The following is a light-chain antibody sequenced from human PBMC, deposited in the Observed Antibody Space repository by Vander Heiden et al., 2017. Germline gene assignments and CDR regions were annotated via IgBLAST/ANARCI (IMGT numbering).Light chain of an antibody. CDR3: QQCYSTPRT. CDR1: QSISSY. J-gene: IGKJ1*01. V-gene: IGKV1-39*01. CDR2: AAS. Sequence: DIQMTQSPSPLSASVGVRVTITRRASQSISSYLICYQQTPGKAPKLLIYAASSVQSGVPSRFSGSGSGTDFTLTISSLPPEDFTSYYCQQCYSTPRTFGQGTKVEIK.